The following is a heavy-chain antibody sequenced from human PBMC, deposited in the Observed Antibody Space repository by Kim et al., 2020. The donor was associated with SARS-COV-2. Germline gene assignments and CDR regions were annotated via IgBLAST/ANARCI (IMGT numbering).Heavy chain of an antibody. CDR1: GGSISSSSYY. CDR3: AGRGYSYGFGGRGGWYFDY. Sequence: SETLSLTCTVSGGSISSSSYYWGWIRQPPGKGLEWIGSIYYSGSTYYNPSLKSHVTISVDTSKNQFSLKLSSVTAADTAVYYCAGRGYSYGFGGRGGWYFDYWGQGTLVTVSS. D-gene: IGHD5-18*01. J-gene: IGHJ4*02. V-gene: IGHV4-39*01. CDR2: IYYSGST.